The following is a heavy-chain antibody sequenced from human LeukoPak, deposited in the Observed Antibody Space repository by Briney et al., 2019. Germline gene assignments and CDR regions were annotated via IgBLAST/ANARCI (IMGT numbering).Heavy chain of an antibody. J-gene: IGHJ3*02. Sequence: GGSLRLSCAASGFTFGNYWMHWVRQAPGKGLVWVSRINSGGSSTSYADSVRGRFTVSRDSAKNTLYLQLNSLRAEDSAVYYCARVDSSGYYDAFDIWGPGTMVTVS. V-gene: IGHV3-74*01. CDR3: ARVDSSGYYDAFDI. CDR2: INSGGSST. D-gene: IGHD3-22*01. CDR1: GFTFGNYW.